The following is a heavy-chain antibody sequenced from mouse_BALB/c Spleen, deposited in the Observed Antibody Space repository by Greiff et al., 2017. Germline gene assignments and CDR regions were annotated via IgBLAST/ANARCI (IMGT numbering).Heavy chain of an antibody. CDR1: GFTFSSYA. D-gene: IGHD2-1*01. Sequence: EVKLMESGGGLVKPGGSLKLSCAASGFTFSSYAMSWVRQTPEKRLEWVASISSGGSTYYPDSVKGRFTISRDNARNILYLQMSSLRSEDTAMYYCARKYGNYADYWGQGTTLTVSS. CDR3: ARKYGNYADY. CDR2: ISSGGST. J-gene: IGHJ2*01. V-gene: IGHV5-6-5*01.